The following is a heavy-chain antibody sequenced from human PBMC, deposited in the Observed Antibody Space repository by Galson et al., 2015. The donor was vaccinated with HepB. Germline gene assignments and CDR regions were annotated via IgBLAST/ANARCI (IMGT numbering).Heavy chain of an antibody. Sequence: TLSLTCTVSGDSISSGSYYWNWIRQPAGKGLEWIGRIYTSGSTNYNPSLKSRVTMSVDTSKNQFSLKLTSVTAADTAVYYCARAHGTYYSYHYMDVWGKGTTVTVSS. CDR1: GDSISSGSYY. V-gene: IGHV4-61*02. D-gene: IGHD1-14*01. J-gene: IGHJ6*03. CDR2: IYTSGST. CDR3: ARAHGTYYSYHYMDV.